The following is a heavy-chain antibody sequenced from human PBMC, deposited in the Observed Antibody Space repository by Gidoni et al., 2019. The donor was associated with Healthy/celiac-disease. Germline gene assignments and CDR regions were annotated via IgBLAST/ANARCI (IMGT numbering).Heavy chain of an antibody. V-gene: IGHV3-33*01. CDR1: GFTFSSFG. Sequence: QVQLVESGGGVVQPGRSLRLSCPASGFTFSSFGIPWVRQAPGKGLEWVAVIWYDGSNKYYADSVKGRFTISRDNSKNMLYLQMNSLRAEDTAVYYCARDYRFSSSWGPYYYYGMDVWGQGTTVTVSS. CDR3: ARDYRFSSSWGPYYYYGMDV. CDR2: IWYDGSNK. J-gene: IGHJ6*02. D-gene: IGHD6-13*01.